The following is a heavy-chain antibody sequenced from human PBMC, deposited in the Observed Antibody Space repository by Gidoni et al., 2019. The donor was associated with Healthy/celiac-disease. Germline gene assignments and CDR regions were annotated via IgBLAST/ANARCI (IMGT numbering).Heavy chain of an antibody. D-gene: IGHD6-19*01. Sequence: QVQLQESGPGLVKPSQTLSLTCTVSGVSISSGGYYWSWIRKHPGKGLEWIGYIYYSVSTYYNPSLKSRVTISVDTSKNQFSLKLSSVTAADTAVYYCARDLGSGWPDYYYYGMDVWGQGTTVTVSS. V-gene: IGHV4-31*03. CDR1: GVSISSGGYY. J-gene: IGHJ6*02. CDR3: ARDLGSGWPDYYYYGMDV. CDR2: IYYSVST.